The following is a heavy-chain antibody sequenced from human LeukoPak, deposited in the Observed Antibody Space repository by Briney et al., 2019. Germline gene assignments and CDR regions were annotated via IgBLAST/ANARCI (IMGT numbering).Heavy chain of an antibody. V-gene: IGHV1-46*01. CDR2: INASGGST. D-gene: IGHD1-14*01. CDR1: GYTFTRYY. Sequence: ASVKVSCKASGYTFTRYYMHWVRQAPGQGLEWMGIINASGGSTSYAQKFQGRVTMTRDTSTSTVYMELSSLRSDDTAMYYCARSSGRSPNRDYMDVWGEGTTVTISS. CDR3: ARSSGRSPNRDYMDV. J-gene: IGHJ6*03.